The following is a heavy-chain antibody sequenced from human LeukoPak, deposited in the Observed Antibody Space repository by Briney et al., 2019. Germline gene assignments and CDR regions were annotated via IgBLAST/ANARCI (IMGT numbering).Heavy chain of an antibody. D-gene: IGHD1-1*01. J-gene: IGHJ5*02. CDR3: ARGLERREGWFDP. Sequence: SETLSLTCTVSGGSISSSSYYWGWIRPPPGKGLGWIGSIYYSGSTYYNPSLKSRVHISVETSKNQFSLKLSSVTAADTAVYYCARGLERREGWFDPWGQGTLVSVSS. CDR1: GGSISSSSYY. CDR2: IYYSGST. V-gene: IGHV4-39*01.